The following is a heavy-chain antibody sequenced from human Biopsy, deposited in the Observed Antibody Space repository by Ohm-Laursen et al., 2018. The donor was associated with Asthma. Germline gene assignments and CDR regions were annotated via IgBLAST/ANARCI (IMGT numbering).Heavy chain of an antibody. CDR3: ARGPELDV. CDR2: TNERGVT. V-gene: IGHV4-34*01. J-gene: IGHJ6*02. Sequence: LRLSCTAFGFSFSNFAIHWVRQAPGKGLEWIGETNERGVTNNNPSLKSRVIISIDTYWNRVSLKLTSVTAADTAVYYCARGPELDVWGQGTTVTVSS. CDR1: GFSFSNFA.